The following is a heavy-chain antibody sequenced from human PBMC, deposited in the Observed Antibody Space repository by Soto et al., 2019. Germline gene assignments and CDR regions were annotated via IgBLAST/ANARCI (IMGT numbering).Heavy chain of an antibody. CDR2: IIPILRTA. J-gene: IGHJ4*02. CDR1: VDTFSSYG. Sequence: QVQVEQSGAEVKKPGSSVKVSCKASVDTFSSYGFTWVRQAPGQGLEWMGGIIPILRTANYAQKFQGRVTITADESTSTAYMELSSLRSEDTAVYYCARALVATNAFDYWGQGILVTVSS. CDR3: ARALVATNAFDY. D-gene: IGHD5-12*01. V-gene: IGHV1-69*11.